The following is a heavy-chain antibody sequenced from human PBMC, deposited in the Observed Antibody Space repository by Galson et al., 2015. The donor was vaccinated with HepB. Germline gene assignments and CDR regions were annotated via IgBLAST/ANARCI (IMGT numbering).Heavy chain of an antibody. CDR2: IYYTGTT. CDR3: ARTRSWYYFEY. V-gene: IGHV4-39*01. CDR1: GGSTTSINYY. J-gene: IGHJ4*02. D-gene: IGHD2-15*01. Sequence: ETLSLTCSVSGGSTTSINYYWGWIRQSPEKGLEWIGTIYYTGTTYYSPSLKSRVTISVDTSKNQVSLQLCSVTAADTAVYYCARTRSWYYFEYWGQGTLVAASS.